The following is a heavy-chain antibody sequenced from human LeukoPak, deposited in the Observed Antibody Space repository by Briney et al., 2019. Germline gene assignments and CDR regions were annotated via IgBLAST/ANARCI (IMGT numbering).Heavy chain of an antibody. D-gene: IGHD5-12*01. Sequence: GGSLRLSCAASGSIFSSYGMHWVRQAPGKGLEWVAVIYYDGSNKYYADSVRGRFTISRDNSKNTLFLQMSSLRAEDTAVYYCARDLGRYSGYFIGGTLFDYWGQGTLVTVSS. CDR3: ARDLGRYSGYFIGGTLFDY. V-gene: IGHV3-33*01. CDR1: GSIFSSYG. J-gene: IGHJ4*02. CDR2: IYYDGSNK.